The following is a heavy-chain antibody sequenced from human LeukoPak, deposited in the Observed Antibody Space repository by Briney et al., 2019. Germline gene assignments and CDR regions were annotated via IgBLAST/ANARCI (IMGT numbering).Heavy chain of an antibody. D-gene: IGHD3-9*01. Sequence: GGSLRLSCVGSGFTFSTHGMNWVHQAPGKGLEWVSGISGSGANTYQAVSVKGRFTISRDNSKNTLHLQMNSLRTEDAAVYYCVRDLDWGAYDYWGQGTLVTVSS. CDR2: ISGSGANT. J-gene: IGHJ4*02. V-gene: IGHV3-23*01. CDR1: GFTFSTHG. CDR3: VRDLDWGAYDY.